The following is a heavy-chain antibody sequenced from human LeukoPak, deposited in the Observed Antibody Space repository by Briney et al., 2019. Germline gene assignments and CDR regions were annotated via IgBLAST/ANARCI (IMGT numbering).Heavy chain of an antibody. CDR3: ARDFRATGGRAIIDY. J-gene: IGHJ4*02. CDR2: IWYDGSNK. CDR1: GFTFSSCG. V-gene: IGHV3-33*01. Sequence: PGGSLRLSCSASGFTFSSCGMHWVRQAPGKGLEGVALIWYDGSNKYYTDSVKGRFTISRDNAQNTLYLQMNSLRAEDTAVYYCARDFRATGGRAIIDYWGQGSLVSVSS. D-gene: IGHD2-15*01.